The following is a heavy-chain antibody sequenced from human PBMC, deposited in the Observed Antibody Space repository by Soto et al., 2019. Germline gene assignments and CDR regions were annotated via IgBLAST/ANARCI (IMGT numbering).Heavy chain of an antibody. CDR1: GGSISSGGYY. Sequence: QVQLQESGPGLVKPSETLSLTCTVSGGSISSGGYYWSWIRQHPGKGLEWIGYIYYSGSTYYNPSLKRRVTISVDTSKNPFSLKLSSVAAADTAIYYCARDSPITLVGPVTNWFDPWGQGTLVTVSS. CDR2: IYYSGST. V-gene: IGHV4-31*03. J-gene: IGHJ5*02. D-gene: IGHD4-4*01. CDR3: ARDSPITLVGPVTNWFDP.